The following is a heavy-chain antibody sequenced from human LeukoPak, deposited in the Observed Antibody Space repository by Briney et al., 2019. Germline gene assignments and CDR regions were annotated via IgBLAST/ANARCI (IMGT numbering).Heavy chain of an antibody. V-gene: IGHV4-59*08. J-gene: IGHJ3*02. D-gene: IGHD3-22*01. CDR2: IYYSGST. CDR1: GGSISSYY. Sequence: PSETLSLTCTVSGGSISSYYWSWIRQPPGKGLEWIGYIYYSGSTNYNPSLKSRVTISVDTSKNQFSLKLSSVTAADTAVYYCAGGVYYYDSSGYSGLDIWGQGTRVTVSS. CDR3: AGGVYYYDSSGYSGLDI.